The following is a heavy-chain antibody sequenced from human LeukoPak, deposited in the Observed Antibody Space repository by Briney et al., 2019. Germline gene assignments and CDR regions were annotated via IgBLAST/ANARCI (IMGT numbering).Heavy chain of an antibody. CDR1: GITFSTYA. D-gene: IGHD4-17*01. CDR3: ARGGAHYGDPDFDY. J-gene: IGHJ4*02. Sequence: NPGGSLRLSCAASGITFSTYAMSWIRQAPGKGLEWVSYISSSGSTIYYADSVKGRFTISRDNAKNSLYLQMNSLRAEDTAVYYCARGGAHYGDPDFDYWGQGTLVTVSS. V-gene: IGHV3-11*01. CDR2: ISSSGSTI.